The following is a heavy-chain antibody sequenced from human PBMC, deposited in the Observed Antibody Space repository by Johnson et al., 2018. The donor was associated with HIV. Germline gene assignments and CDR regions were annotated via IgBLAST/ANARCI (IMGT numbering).Heavy chain of an antibody. Sequence: VLLVESGGGLVQPGGSLRLSCAASGFTVSSNYMSWVRQAPGKGLEWVSALYRSGSTYYVDSVTGRFTISRDNAKNSLYLQMNSLRAEDTAVYYCARNSWGSSSGSRIWGQGTMVTVSS. CDR3: ARNSWGSSSGSRI. V-gene: IGHV3-66*01. J-gene: IGHJ3*02. CDR1: GFTVSSNY. CDR2: LYRSGST. D-gene: IGHD6-6*01.